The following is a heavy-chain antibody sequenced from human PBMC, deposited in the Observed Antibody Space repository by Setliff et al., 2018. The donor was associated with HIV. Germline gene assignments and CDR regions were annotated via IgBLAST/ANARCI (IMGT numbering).Heavy chain of an antibody. Sequence: GSLRLSCAASGFIFVSSAMHWVRQAPGKGLDFVSGISSNGDTTYYADSVKGRFTISRDNSKNTLYLQMNSLRAEDTAVYYCAKASWNYVADWFDPWGQGTQVTVSS. CDR2: ISSNGDTT. J-gene: IGHJ5*02. CDR3: AKASWNYVADWFDP. CDR1: GFIFVSSA. D-gene: IGHD1-7*01. V-gene: IGHV3-64*02.